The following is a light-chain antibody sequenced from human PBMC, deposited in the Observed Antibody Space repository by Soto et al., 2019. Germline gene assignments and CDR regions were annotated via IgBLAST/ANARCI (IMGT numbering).Light chain of an antibody. CDR2: DAS. V-gene: IGKV3-11*01. CDR1: QSVRSY. CDR3: QQRSNWPPT. Sequence: DIVLTQYPANLSLFPGESATLSCRASQSVRSYLAWYPQQPGQAPRLLIYDASNRATGIPARFSGSGSGTDFTLTISSLEQEDCAVDDCQQRSNWPPTFGQGTKVDIK. J-gene: IGKJ1*01.